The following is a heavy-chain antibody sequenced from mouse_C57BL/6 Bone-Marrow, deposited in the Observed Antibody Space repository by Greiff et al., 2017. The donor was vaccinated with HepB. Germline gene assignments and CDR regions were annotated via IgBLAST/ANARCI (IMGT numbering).Heavy chain of an antibody. V-gene: IGHV1-85*01. D-gene: IGHD1-1*01. CDR3: ASYGSSRYWYFDV. CDR2: IYPRDGST. J-gene: IGHJ1*03. Sequence: QVQLQQSGPELVKPGASVKLSCKASGYTFTSYDINWVKQRPGQGLEWIGWIYPRDGSTKYTEKFKGKATLTVDTSSSTAYMELHSLTSEDSAVYFCASYGSSRYWYFDVWGTGTTVTVSS. CDR1: GYTFTSYD.